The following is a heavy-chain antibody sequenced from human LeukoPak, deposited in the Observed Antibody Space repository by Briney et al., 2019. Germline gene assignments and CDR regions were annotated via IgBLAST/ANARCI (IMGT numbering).Heavy chain of an antibody. Sequence: SVKASCKASGGTFSSYAISWVRQAPGQGLEWMGGIIPIFGTANYAQKFQGRVTITADESTSTAYMELSSLRSEDTAVYYCAREGGITMVRGVIPPAEYFQHWGQGTLVTVSS. CDR1: GGTFSSYA. J-gene: IGHJ1*01. D-gene: IGHD3-10*01. V-gene: IGHV1-69*01. CDR2: IIPIFGTA. CDR3: AREGGITMVRGVIPPAEYFQH.